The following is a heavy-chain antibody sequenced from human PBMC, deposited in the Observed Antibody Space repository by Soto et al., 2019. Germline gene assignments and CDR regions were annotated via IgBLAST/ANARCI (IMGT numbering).Heavy chain of an antibody. V-gene: IGHV4-30-2*01. J-gene: IGHJ4*02. D-gene: IGHD6-19*01. CDR1: GASISSRCSS. CDR2: MWHIGST. Sequence: SATQSLTCTVSGASISSRCSSRTLIRQPPGKGLEWLGYMWHIGSTYYNPSLKSRVTISVDRSKNQFSLKLSSVTAADTAVYYCARLSVANTGTRDYFDYWGQGTLVTVSS. CDR3: ARLSVANTGTRDYFDY.